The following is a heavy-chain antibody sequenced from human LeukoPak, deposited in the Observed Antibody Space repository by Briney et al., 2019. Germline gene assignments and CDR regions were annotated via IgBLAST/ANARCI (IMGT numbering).Heavy chain of an antibody. CDR1: GGSISSYY. CDR2: IYYSGST. Sequence: SETLSLTCTVSGGSISSYYWSWIRQPPGKGLEWIGYIYYSGSTNYNPSLRSRVTLSVDMSKNQFSLKLSSVTAADTAVYYCARAIPSQTFDYWGQGTLVTVSS. D-gene: IGHD2-2*02. V-gene: IGHV4-59*12. J-gene: IGHJ4*02. CDR3: ARAIPSQTFDY.